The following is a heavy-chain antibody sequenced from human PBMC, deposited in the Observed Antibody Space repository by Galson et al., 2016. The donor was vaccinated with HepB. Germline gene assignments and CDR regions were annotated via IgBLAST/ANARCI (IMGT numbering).Heavy chain of an antibody. CDR2: ISGDGDSV. V-gene: IGHV3-11*01. CDR1: GFTFSDYY. D-gene: IGHD3-3*01. CDR3: ARDFGGRLLEWFFDN. Sequence: SLRLSCAASGFTFSDYYMNWIRQTPERGLEWVSYISGDGDSVSYADSVKGRFTISRDNARNSLYLQMSSLRAEDTAVYYCARDFGGRLLEWFFDNWGQGTLVSASA. J-gene: IGHJ4*02.